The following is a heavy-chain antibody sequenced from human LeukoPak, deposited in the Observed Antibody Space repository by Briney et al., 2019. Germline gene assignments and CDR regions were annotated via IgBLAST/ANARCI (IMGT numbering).Heavy chain of an antibody. Sequence: PGGSLRLSCAASGFTFSSYSMNWVRQAPGKGLEWVSSISSSSSYIYYADSVKGRFTISRDNAKNSLYLQMNSLRAEDTAVYYCARDEPYYDILTGSYYYYYYGMDVWGQGTTVTVSS. CDR1: GFTFSSYS. V-gene: IGHV3-21*01. CDR3: ARDEPYYDILTGSYYYYYYGMDV. D-gene: IGHD3-9*01. J-gene: IGHJ6*02. CDR2: ISSSSSYI.